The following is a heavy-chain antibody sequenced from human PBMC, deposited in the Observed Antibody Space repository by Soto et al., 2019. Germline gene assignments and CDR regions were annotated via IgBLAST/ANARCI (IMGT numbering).Heavy chain of an antibody. CDR3: ARDLYDSWGGYPAY. V-gene: IGHV3-64*01. D-gene: IGHD3-3*01. Sequence: HPGGSLRLSCAASGFTFSNYVMHWVRQAPGKGLEYVSAITGNGGSTYYANSVKGRFTISRDNSKNTLYLQMGSLRAEDMAVYYCARDLYDSWGGYPAYWGLGALVTVSS. CDR1: GFTFSNYV. J-gene: IGHJ4*02. CDR2: ITGNGGST.